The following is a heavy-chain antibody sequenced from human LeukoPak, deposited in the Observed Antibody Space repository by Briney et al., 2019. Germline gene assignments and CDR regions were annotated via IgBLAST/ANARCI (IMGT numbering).Heavy chain of an antibody. CDR1: GGTFSSYP. J-gene: IGHJ6*03. Sequence: SVKVSCKASGGTFSSYPINWVRQAPGQGLEWMGGIIPILGTANYAQNFQGRVTITADKSTSTAYMELSSLRSEDTAVYYCARVVRGVTVHHYYYMDVWGKGTTVTVSS. CDR3: ARVVRGVTVHHYYYMDV. D-gene: IGHD3-3*01. CDR2: IIPILGTA. V-gene: IGHV1-69*10.